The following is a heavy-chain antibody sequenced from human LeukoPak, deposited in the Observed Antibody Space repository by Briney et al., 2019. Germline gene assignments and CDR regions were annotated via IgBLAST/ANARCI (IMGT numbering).Heavy chain of an antibody. Sequence: GGSLRVSCAASEFTFSSYSMNWVRQAPGKRLEWVSSISSSNTYIYYADSVKGRFTISRDNAKNSLFLQMDSLRAEDTAVYYCARDDPRIGTRMDYWGQGTLVTVSS. CDR3: ARDDPRIGTRMDY. V-gene: IGHV3-21*01. CDR2: ISSSNTYI. J-gene: IGHJ4*02. D-gene: IGHD6-6*01. CDR1: EFTFSSYS.